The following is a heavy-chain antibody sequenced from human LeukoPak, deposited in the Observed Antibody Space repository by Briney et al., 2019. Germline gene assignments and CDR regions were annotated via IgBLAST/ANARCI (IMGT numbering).Heavy chain of an antibody. CDR1: GGSISSYY. J-gene: IGHJ4*02. CDR3: ARDTAMGSFDY. Sequence: SETLSLTCTVSGGSISSYYWNWIRQPPGKGLEWIGYIYYSGNTNFNPSLKSRVTISVDTSKNQFSLKLSSVTAADTAVYYCARDTAMGSFDYWGQGTLVTVAS. CDR2: IYYSGNT. D-gene: IGHD5-18*01. V-gene: IGHV4-59*08.